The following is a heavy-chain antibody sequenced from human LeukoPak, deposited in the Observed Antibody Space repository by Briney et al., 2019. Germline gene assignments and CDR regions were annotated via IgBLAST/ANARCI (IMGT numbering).Heavy chain of an antibody. D-gene: IGHD3-3*01. Sequence: GGSLRLSCSASGFTFTNYAMSWIRQAPGKGLEWVSYISSSSSYTNYADFVKGRFTISRDNAKNSLYLQMNSLRAEDTAVYYCARDNDLYLDVWGHGTTVTVFS. J-gene: IGHJ6*02. CDR3: ARDNDLYLDV. CDR2: ISSSSSYT. CDR1: GFTFTNYA. V-gene: IGHV3-11*05.